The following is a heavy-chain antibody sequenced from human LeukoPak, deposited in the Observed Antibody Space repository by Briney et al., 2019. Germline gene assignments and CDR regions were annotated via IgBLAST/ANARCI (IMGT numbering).Heavy chain of an antibody. J-gene: IGHJ4*02. CDR2: IIPILGIA. Sequence: SVKVSCKASGGTFSSYAISWVRQAPGQGLEWMGRIIPILGIANYAQKFQGRVTITADKSTSTAYMELSSLRSEDTAVYYCARDPPPGYDYGGDCYPDYWGQGTLVTVSS. CDR1: GGTFSSYA. D-gene: IGHD2-21*02. V-gene: IGHV1-69*04. CDR3: ARDPPPGYDYGGDCYPDY.